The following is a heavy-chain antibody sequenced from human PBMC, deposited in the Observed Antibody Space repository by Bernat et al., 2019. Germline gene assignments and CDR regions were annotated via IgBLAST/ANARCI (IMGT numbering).Heavy chain of an antibody. D-gene: IGHD3-22*01. V-gene: IGHV3-7*03. CDR1: GFTFNTYW. J-gene: IGHJ6*02. CDR2: INQDGGET. Sequence: QLVESGGGLAQPGGSLRLSCAASGFTFNTYWMNWARQAPGKGLEWVAIINQDGGETYSVDAVKGRFTITRDNARNSLSLQMNSMRVEDTAVYYCARERGEHTYGLYDSTGYFDCYGMDVRGQGTTVTVSS. CDR3: ARERGEHTYGLYDSTGYFDCYGMDV.